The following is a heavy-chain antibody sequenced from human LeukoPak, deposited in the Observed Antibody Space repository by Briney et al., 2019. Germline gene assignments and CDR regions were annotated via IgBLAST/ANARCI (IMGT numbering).Heavy chain of an antibody. CDR2: ISYDGSNK. CDR3: ARAANAFDI. V-gene: IGHV3-30*04. Sequence: PGRSLRLSCAASGFTFSSYAMHWVRQAPGKGLEWVAVISYDGSNKYYADSVKGRFTISRGNSKNTLYLQMNSLRAEDTAVYYCARAANAFDIWGQGTMVTVSS. J-gene: IGHJ3*02. CDR1: GFTFSSYA.